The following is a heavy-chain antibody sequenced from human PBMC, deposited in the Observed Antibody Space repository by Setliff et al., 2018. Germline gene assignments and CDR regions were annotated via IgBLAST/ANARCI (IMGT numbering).Heavy chain of an antibody. J-gene: IGHJ4*02. Sequence: SLRLSCAASGLTLINNGFHWVRQAPGKGLEWVAIIWHDGTNKYYADSVKGRFDISRDSSKNTVYLQMNSLTAEDTAMYYCAGEGRRGINYNFWSGALDYWGQGTRVTVSS. D-gene: IGHD3-3*01. CDR2: IWHDGTNK. CDR3: AGEGRRGINYNFWSGALDY. V-gene: IGHV3-33*01. CDR1: GLTLINNG.